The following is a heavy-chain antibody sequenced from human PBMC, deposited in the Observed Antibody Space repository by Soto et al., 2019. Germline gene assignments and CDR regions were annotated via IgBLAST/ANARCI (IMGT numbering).Heavy chain of an antibody. J-gene: IGHJ4*02. V-gene: IGHV3-33*01. D-gene: IGHD4-17*01. CDR2: IWYDGSNR. CDR1: GFTFTSYG. CDR3: ARGGGDYGADY. Sequence: QVQLVESGGGVVQPGRSLRLSCAASGFTFTSYGMHWVRQAPGKGLEWVGLIWYDGSNRYYADSVKGRFTISRDNSKNTLYLQMNSLRVEDTAVYYCARGGGDYGADYWGQGTLVTVSS.